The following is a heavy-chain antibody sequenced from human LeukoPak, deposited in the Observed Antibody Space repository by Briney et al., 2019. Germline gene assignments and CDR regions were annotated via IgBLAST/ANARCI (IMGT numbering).Heavy chain of an antibody. Sequence: PSETLSLTCAVYGGSFSGYYWSWIRQPPGKGLEWIGEINHSGRTNYNPSLKSRVTISVDTSKNQFSLQLSAVTAADTAVYYCARDQYYDVSTYYEIDYWGQGTLVTVSS. V-gene: IGHV4-34*01. J-gene: IGHJ4*02. CDR2: INHSGRT. CDR3: ARDQYYDVSTYYEIDY. D-gene: IGHD3-22*01. CDR1: GGSFSGYY.